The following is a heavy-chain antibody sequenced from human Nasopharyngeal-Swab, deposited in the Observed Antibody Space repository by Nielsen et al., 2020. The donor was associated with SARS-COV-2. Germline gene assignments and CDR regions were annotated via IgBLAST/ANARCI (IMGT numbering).Heavy chain of an antibody. V-gene: IGHV1-69*01. CDR3: ARPTVVTPPSYYYYYMDV. CDR2: IIPIFGTA. D-gene: IGHD4-23*01. Sequence: WMRQAPGQGLEWMGGIIPIFGTANYAQKFQGRVTITADESTSTAYMELSSLRSEDTAVYYCARPTVVTPPSYYYYYMDVWGKGTTVTVSS. J-gene: IGHJ6*03.